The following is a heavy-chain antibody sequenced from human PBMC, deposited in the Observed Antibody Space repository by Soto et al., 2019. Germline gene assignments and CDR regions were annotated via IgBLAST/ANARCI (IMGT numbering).Heavy chain of an antibody. CDR3: ARADYYGSGSYLVFDY. D-gene: IGHD3-10*01. V-gene: IGHV4-30-4*01. CDR1: GGSISSGDYC. CDR2: IYYSGST. J-gene: IGHJ4*02. Sequence: SETLSLTCTVSGGSISSGDYCWSWIRQPPGKGLEWIGYIYYSGSTYYNPSLKSRVTISVDTSKNQFSLKLSSVTAADTAVYYCARADYYGSGSYLVFDYWGQGTLVTVSS.